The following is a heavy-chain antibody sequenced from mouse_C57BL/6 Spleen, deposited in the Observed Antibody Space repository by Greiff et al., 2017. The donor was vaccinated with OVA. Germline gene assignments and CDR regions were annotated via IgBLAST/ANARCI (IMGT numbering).Heavy chain of an antibody. V-gene: IGHV1-76*01. J-gene: IGHJ3*01. CDR3: ARGDWFAY. Sequence: VQLQQSGAELVRPGASVKLSCKASGYTFTDYYITWVKQRPGQGLEWIARIYPGSGNTYYNEKFKGKATLTAEKSSSTAYMQLSSLTSEDSAVYFCARGDWFAYWGQGTLVTVSA. CDR2: IYPGSGNT. CDR1: GYTFTDYY.